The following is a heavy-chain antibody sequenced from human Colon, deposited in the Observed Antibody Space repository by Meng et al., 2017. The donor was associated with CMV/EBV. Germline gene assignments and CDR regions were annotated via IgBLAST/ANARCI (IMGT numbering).Heavy chain of an antibody. CDR1: GFTLSNYS. J-gene: IGHJ5*02. CDR2: ISALNFI. Sequence: GGSLRLSCAASGFTLSNYSIHWVRQVPGKGLEWVSFISALNFIYYADSLEGRFTISRDNARNSVYLQMNSLSDEDTAVYYCARDPDREFYGTGRCLDLWGRGTLVTVSS. D-gene: IGHD3-10*01. V-gene: IGHV3-21*06. CDR3: ARDPDREFYGTGRCLDL.